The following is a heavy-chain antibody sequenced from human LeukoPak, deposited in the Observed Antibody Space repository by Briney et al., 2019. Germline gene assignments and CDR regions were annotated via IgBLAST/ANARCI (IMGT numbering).Heavy chain of an antibody. D-gene: IGHD3-22*01. V-gene: IGHV4-31*03. Sequence: PSETLSLTCTVSGGSISSGGYYWSWIRQHPGKGLEWIGYIYYSGSTYYNPSLKSRVTISVDTSKNQFSLKLSSVTAADTAVYYCARTYSSGYYRFDYWGQGTLVTVSS. CDR3: ARTYSSGYYRFDY. CDR2: IYYSGST. CDR1: GGSISSGGYY. J-gene: IGHJ4*02.